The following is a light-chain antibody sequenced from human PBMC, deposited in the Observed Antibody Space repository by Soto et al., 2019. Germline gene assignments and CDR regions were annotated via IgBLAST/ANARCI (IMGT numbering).Light chain of an antibody. CDR1: QNISVW. V-gene: IGKV1-5*03. CDR2: KAS. J-gene: IGKJ1*01. Sequence: DIQQTQSPSTLSASVGDRVTITCRASQNISVWLAWYQQKAGKAPNLLIYKASRLESGVPSRFSGSGSETEFTLTISGLQPGDSATYYCQQYNSYSPTFGQGTKVDSK. CDR3: QQYNSYSPT.